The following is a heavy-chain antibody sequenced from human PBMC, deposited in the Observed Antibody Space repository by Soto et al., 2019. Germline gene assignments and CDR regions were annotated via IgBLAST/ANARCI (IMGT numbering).Heavy chain of an antibody. V-gene: IGHV1-18*04. CDR2: ISPNSGRP. CDR3: VRQYYDFWTDYPDFDY. D-gene: IGHD3-3*01. Sequence: QVQLVQSGAEVKRPGASVKVSCKASGYTFTKYDISWVRQAPGQGLGWLGLISPNSGRPSYAQKFEGRVTMTTDTSTTTAYLELRSLRSDDTAVYYCVRQYYDFWTDYPDFDYWGQGTLVTVSS. J-gene: IGHJ4*02. CDR1: GYTFTKYD.